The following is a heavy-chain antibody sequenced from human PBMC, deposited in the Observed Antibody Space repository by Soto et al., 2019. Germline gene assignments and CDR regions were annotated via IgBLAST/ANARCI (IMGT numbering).Heavy chain of an antibody. CDR1: GGSFSGYY. Sequence: QVQLQQWGAGLLKPSETLSLTCAVYGGSFSGYYWSWIRQPPGKGLEWIGEINHSGSTIYNPSLKSRVTISVDTSKNQFSLKLSSVTAADTAVYYCARGPKGIVVVPAARNWFDPWGQGTLVTVSS. V-gene: IGHV4-34*01. CDR3: ARGPKGIVVVPAARNWFDP. J-gene: IGHJ5*02. D-gene: IGHD2-2*01. CDR2: INHSGST.